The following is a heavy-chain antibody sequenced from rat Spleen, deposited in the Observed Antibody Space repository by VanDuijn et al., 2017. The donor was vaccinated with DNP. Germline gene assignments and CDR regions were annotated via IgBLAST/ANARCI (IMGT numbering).Heavy chain of an antibody. D-gene: IGHD1-2*01. V-gene: IGHV5-7*01. J-gene: IGHJ2*01. CDR1: GFTFSDCA. CDR2: IIYDGSNT. CDR3: TRGPIYYSSSYFPDY. Sequence: EVQLVESGGGLVQPGRSLKLSCAASGFTFSDCAMAWVRQAPKKGLEWVATIIYDGSNTYYRDSVKGRFSLSRDNAKSTLYLQLNSLRSEDTATYYCTRGPIYYSSSYFPDYWGQGVMVTVSS.